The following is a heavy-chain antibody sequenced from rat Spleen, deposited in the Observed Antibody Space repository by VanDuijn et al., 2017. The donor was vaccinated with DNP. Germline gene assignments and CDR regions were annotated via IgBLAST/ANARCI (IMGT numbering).Heavy chain of an antibody. CDR3: AEITYGY. V-gene: IGHV2-77*01. J-gene: IGHJ2*01. CDR1: GFSLTSYG. Sequence: QVQMKETGPGLVQTTQTLSVTCTVSGFSLTSYGVHWVRQAPGKGRAWMGLIWGDGSTNYNSALKSRLSISRDTSKSQVFLTMNSLQTDDTAVYYCAEITYGYWXQGVMVTVSS. D-gene: IGHD1-11*01. CDR2: IWGDGST.